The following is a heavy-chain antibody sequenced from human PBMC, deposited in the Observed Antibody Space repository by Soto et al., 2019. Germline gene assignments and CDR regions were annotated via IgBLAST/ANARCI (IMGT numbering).Heavy chain of an antibody. CDR1: GGAFASYS. CDR2: IIPLLKTV. CDR3: ARDPVDLFGYMDV. J-gene: IGHJ6*02. Sequence: QEELVQSGAEVKKPGSSVNVSCKACGGAFASYSITWVRQAPGQRLEWMGEIIPLLKTVNYAQKFQGRVTITGDRSTSTVYMALSRLRSDDTAVYYCARDPVDLFGYMDVWGHGTTVTVS. D-gene: IGHD6-25*01. V-gene: IGHV1-69*06.